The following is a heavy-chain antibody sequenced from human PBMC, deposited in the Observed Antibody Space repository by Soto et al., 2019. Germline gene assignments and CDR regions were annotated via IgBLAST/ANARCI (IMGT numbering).Heavy chain of an antibody. CDR3: ARGRRGPTYPYYYYGMEV. CDR1: GYTFTSYG. V-gene: IGHV1-18*01. CDR2: ISAYNGNT. D-gene: IGHD2-2*02. Sequence: ASVKVSCKASGYTFTSYGISWVRQAPGQGREWMGWISAYNGNTNYAQKLQGRVTMTTDTSTSTAYMELRSLRSDDTAVYYCARGRRGPTYPYYYYGMEVWGQGTTVIVSS. J-gene: IGHJ6*02.